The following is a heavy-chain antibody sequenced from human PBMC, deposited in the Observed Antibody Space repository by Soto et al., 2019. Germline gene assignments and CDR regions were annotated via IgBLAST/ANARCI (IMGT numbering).Heavy chain of an antibody. CDR2: ISYDGSNK. CDR1: GFTFSSYA. Sequence: GGSLRLSCAASGFTFSSYAMHWVRQAPGKGLEWVAVISYDGSNKYYADPVKGRFTISRDNSKNTLYLQMNSLRAEDAAVYYCAREGIAARHSGMDVWGQGTTVTVSS. V-gene: IGHV3-30-3*01. J-gene: IGHJ6*02. D-gene: IGHD6-6*01. CDR3: AREGIAARHSGMDV.